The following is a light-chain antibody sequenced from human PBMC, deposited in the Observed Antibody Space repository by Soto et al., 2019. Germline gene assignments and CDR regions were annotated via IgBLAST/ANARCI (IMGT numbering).Light chain of an antibody. V-gene: IGKV1-39*01. CDR3: QQSYSTPYT. CDR1: QSISSY. Sequence: SSLSASVGDRVTITCRASQSISSYLNWYQQKPGKAPKLLIYAASSLQSGVPSRFSGGGSGTDFTLTISSLQPEDFATYYCQQSYSTPYTFGQGTKVDIK. J-gene: IGKJ2*01. CDR2: AAS.